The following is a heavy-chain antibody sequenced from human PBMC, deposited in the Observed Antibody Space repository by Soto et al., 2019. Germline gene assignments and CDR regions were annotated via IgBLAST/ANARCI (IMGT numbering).Heavy chain of an antibody. CDR2: IIPIFGTA. J-gene: IGHJ6*02. V-gene: IGHV1-69*13. CDR3: ARGTKYYYQGMDV. CDR1: GGTFSSYA. Sequence: SVKVSCKASGGTFSSYAISWVRQPPGQVLEWMGGIIPIFGTANYAQQFQGRVTITADEYTSTACMELSNMRSEDTAVYYCARGTKYYYQGMDVWGQGTTVTV.